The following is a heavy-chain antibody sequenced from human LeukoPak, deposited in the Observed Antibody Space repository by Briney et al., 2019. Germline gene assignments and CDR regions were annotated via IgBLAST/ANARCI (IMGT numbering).Heavy chain of an antibody. D-gene: IGHD2-2*01. Sequence: PGGSLRLSCAASGFTFSDYYMSWIRQAPGKGLEWVSYISSSGSTIYYADSVKGRFTISWDNAKDSLYLQMNSLRAEDTAVYYCARIGAYCSSTSCRDGPWGQGTLVTVSS. CDR1: GFTFSDYY. CDR2: ISSSGSTI. V-gene: IGHV3-11*01. J-gene: IGHJ5*02. CDR3: ARIGAYCSSTSCRDGP.